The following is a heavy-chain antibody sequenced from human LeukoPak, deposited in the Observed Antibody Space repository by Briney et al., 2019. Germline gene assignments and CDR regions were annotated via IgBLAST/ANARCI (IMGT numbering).Heavy chain of an antibody. CDR2: FDPEDGET. Sequence: ASVKVSCKVSGYTLTELSMHWVRQAPGKGLEWMGGFDPEDGETIYAQKFQGRVTMTEDTSTDTAYMELSCLRSEDTAVYYCATGTSIAAAVALAYWGQGTLVTVSS. CDR1: GYTLTELS. D-gene: IGHD6-13*01. J-gene: IGHJ4*02. CDR3: ATGTSIAAAVALAY. V-gene: IGHV1-24*01.